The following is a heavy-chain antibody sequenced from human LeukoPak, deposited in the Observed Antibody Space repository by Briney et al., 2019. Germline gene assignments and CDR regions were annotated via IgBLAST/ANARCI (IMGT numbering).Heavy chain of an antibody. D-gene: IGHD6-13*01. V-gene: IGHV3-53*01. CDR1: GFTVSSNY. CDR2: IYSGGST. J-gene: IGHJ4*02. CDR3: ARDPWGYSSTFDY. Sequence: GGSLRLSCAASGFTVSSNYMSWVRQARGKGLEWVSVIYSGGSTYYADSVKGRFTISRDNSKNTLYLQMNSLRAEDTAVYYCARDPWGYSSTFDYWGQGTLVTVSS.